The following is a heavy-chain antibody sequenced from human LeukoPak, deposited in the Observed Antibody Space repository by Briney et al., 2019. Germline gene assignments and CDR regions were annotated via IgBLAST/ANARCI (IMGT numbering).Heavy chain of an antibody. J-gene: IGHJ4*02. CDR3: AKDHRGGYCSGGSCYNDY. CDR2: ISGSGGST. V-gene: IGHV3-23*01. CDR1: GFTFSSYA. Sequence: PGGSLRLSCAASGFTFSSYAMSWVRQAPGKGLEWVSAISGSGGSTYYADSVKGRFTISRDNSKNTLYLQMNSLRAEDTAVYYCAKDHRGGYCSGGSCYNDYWGQGTLVTVSS. D-gene: IGHD2-15*01.